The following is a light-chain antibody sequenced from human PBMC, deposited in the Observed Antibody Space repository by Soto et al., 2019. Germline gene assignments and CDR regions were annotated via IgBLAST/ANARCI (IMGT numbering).Light chain of an antibody. V-gene: IGKV1-39*01. J-gene: IGKJ2*01. CDR1: HNISSF. Sequence: DIQMTQSPSSLSASVGDRVSFHCRASHNISSFLNWYQQKPGKAPHALIYGTSGLHRGVPSRFSGSGSGTDFTITISSLQPEDFATYFCQQSYSIPRTCGQGTRLEIK. CDR2: GTS. CDR3: QQSYSIPRT.